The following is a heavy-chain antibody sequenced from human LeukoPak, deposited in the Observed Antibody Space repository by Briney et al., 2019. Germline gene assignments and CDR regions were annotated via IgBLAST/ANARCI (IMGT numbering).Heavy chain of an antibody. Sequence: SQTLSLTCTVSGGSISSGGYYWSWIRQPPGKGLEWIGYIYHSGSTYYNPSLKSRVTISVDKSKNQFSLKLSSVTAADTAVYYCARCGSHNWFDPWGQGTLVTVSS. CDR3: ARCGSHNWFDP. CDR1: GGSISSGGYY. J-gene: IGHJ5*02. CDR2: IYHSGST. V-gene: IGHV4-30-2*01.